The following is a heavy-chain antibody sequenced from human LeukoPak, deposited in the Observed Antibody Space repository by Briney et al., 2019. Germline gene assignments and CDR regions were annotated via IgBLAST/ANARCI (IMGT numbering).Heavy chain of an antibody. CDR1: GDSINSYY. CDR3: ARRIVGSSWIDY. D-gene: IGHD1-26*01. J-gene: IGHJ4*02. CDR2: IYYSGST. Sequence: SETLSLTCTVSGDSINSYYWSWIRQPPGKGLQWIGYIYYSGSTYYNPSLKSRVTISVDTSKNRFSLNLNSVTAADTAVYYCARRIVGSSWIDYWGQGTLVTVSS. V-gene: IGHV4-59*04.